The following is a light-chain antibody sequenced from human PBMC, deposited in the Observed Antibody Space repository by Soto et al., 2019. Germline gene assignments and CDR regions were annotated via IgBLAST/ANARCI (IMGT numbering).Light chain of an antibody. CDR3: QQRSDWPST. V-gene: IGKV3-11*01. CDR1: QSVSRY. Sequence: EIVLTQSPATLSLSPGERATLSCRASQSVSRYLAWYQQKPGQAPRLLIYDASNRATGIPARFSGSGSGTDFTLTISSREPEDFAVYYCQQRSDWPSTFGGGTKVQI. J-gene: IGKJ4*01. CDR2: DAS.